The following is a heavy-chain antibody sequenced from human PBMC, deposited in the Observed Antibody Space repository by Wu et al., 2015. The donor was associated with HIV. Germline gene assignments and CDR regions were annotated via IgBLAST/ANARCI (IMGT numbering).Heavy chain of an antibody. CDR2: IIPIFGTA. D-gene: IGHD3-10*01. V-gene: IGHV1-69*05. Sequence: QVQXVQSGAEVKKPGSSVKVSCKASGGTFSSYAISWVRQAPGQGLEWMGGIIPIFGTANYAQKFQGRVTITTDESTSTAYMELSSLRSEDTAVYYCAIVDTDMVRGEDYYYGMDVWGQGDHGHRSP. CDR3: AIVDTDMVRGEDYYYGMDV. J-gene: IGHJ6*02. CDR1: GGTFSSYA.